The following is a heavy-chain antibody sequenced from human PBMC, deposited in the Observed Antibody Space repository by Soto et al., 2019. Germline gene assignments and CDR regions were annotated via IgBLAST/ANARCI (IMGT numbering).Heavy chain of an antibody. Sequence: GESLNISCTGSGYSFTSYWIGWVRQMPGKGLEWMGIIYPGDSDTRYSPSFQGQVTISADKSISTAYLQWSSLKASDTAMYYCARRPYSSSSEPQHYYYDMDVWGQGTTVTVSS. CDR2: IYPGDSDT. J-gene: IGHJ6*02. CDR3: ARRPYSSSSEPQHYYYDMDV. V-gene: IGHV5-51*01. D-gene: IGHD6-6*01. CDR1: GYSFTSYW.